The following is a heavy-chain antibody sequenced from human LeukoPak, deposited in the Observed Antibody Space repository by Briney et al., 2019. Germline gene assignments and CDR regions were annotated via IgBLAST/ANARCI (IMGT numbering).Heavy chain of an antibody. V-gene: IGHV1-8*01. J-gene: IGHJ4*02. CDR2: MNPVSGKA. D-gene: IGHD1/OR15-1a*01. CDR3: ARAPMGTAPLY. CDR1: GYTFTNFD. Sequence: ASVKVSCKASGYTFTNFDTNWVRQAPGQGLEWMGWMNPVSGKAGSAQKFQGRVTLTRDTSINTAYMEVSSLRFDDTAFYYCARAPMGTAPLYWGQGTLVTVSS.